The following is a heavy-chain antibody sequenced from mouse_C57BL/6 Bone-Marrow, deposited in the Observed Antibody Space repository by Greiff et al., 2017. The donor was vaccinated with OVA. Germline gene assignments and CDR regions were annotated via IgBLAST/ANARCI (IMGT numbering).Heavy chain of an antibody. J-gene: IGHJ3*01. D-gene: IGHD2-1*01. CDR3: ARVTLLAY. CDR1: GYAFSSYW. V-gene: IGHV1-80*01. CDR2: IYPGDGDT. Sequence: VKLMESGAELVKPGASVKISCKASGYAFSSYWMNWVKQRPGKGLEWIGQIYPGDGDTNYNGKFKGKATLTADKSSSTAYMQLSSLTSEDSAVYFCARVTLLAYWGQGTLVTVSA.